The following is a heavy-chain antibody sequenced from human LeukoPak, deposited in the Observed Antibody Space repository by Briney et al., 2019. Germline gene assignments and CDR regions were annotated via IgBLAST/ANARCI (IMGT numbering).Heavy chain of an antibody. J-gene: IGHJ4*02. D-gene: IGHD6-13*01. V-gene: IGHV5-51*01. Sequence: GESLKISCEASGYNFSNYWINWARQKPGKGLEWMGIIYPGDSDTRYGPSFQGHVTISADRSANTAYLQWSRLEASDTAKYFCARKANGMAAPFDSWAQGTLVTVSS. CDR1: GYNFSNYW. CDR2: IYPGDSDT. CDR3: ARKANGMAAPFDS.